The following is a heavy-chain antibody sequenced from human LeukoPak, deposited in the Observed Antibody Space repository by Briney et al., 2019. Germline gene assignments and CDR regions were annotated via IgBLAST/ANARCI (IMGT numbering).Heavy chain of an antibody. Sequence: GGSLRLSCAASGFTFSSYEMNWVRQAPGKGLEWVSYISSSGSTIYYADSVKGRFTISRDNPKNSLYLQMNSLRAEDTAVYYCATSRGSWPDYFDYWGQGTLVTVSS. CDR3: ATSRGSWPDYFDY. D-gene: IGHD6-13*01. CDR1: GFTFSSYE. CDR2: ISSSGSTI. J-gene: IGHJ4*02. V-gene: IGHV3-48*03.